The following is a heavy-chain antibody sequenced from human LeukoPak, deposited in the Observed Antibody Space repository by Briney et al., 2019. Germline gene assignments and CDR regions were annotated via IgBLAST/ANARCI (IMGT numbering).Heavy chain of an antibody. CDR2: IHTNGNT. J-gene: IGHJ5*02. D-gene: IGHD6-13*01. V-gene: IGHV3-53*01. CDR1: GLTVSSNY. CDR3: ASSRTAASSNWFDP. Sequence: GGSLRLSCAASGLTVSSNYMTWVCQAPGKGLEWVPIIHTNGNTYYADSVKGRFTISRDNSKNTLYLQMNSLRTEDTAVYYCASSRTAASSNWFDPWGQGTLVTVSS.